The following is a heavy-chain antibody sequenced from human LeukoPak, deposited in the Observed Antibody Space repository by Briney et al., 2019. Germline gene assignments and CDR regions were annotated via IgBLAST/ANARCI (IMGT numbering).Heavy chain of an antibody. CDR3: AKEMVLAARHYMDV. V-gene: IGHV3-30*02. D-gene: IGHD6-6*01. CDR1: GFTFSSYG. J-gene: IGHJ6*03. CDR2: IRYDGSNK. Sequence: GGSLRLSCAASGFTFSSYGMHWVRQAPGKGLEWVAFIRYDGSNKYYADSVKGRFTISRDNSKNTLYLQMNSLRAEDTAVYYCAKEMVLAARHYMDVWGKGTTVTVSS.